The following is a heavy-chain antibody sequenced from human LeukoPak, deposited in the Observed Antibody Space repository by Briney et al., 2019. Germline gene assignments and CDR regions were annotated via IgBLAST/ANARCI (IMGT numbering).Heavy chain of an antibody. CDR1: GDSISSSNW. J-gene: IGHJ4*02. CDR3: ARGPALGYCSGGSCYWLDY. D-gene: IGHD2-15*01. Sequence: PSGTLSLTCAVSGDSISSSNWWRWVRQPPGQGLEWIGEIYHSGSTNYNPSLKSRVTISVDKSKNQFSLKLSSVTAADTAVYYCARGPALGYCSGGSCYWLDYWGQGTLVTVSS. CDR2: IYHSGST. V-gene: IGHV4-4*02.